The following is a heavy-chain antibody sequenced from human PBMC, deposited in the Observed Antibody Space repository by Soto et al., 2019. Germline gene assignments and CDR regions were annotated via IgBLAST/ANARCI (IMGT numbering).Heavy chain of an antibody. V-gene: IGHV1-69*12. CDR2: IIPMFGTA. CDR3: AGGVQLWLRRKTDYYSC. D-gene: IGHD5-12*01. Sequence: QVQLVQSGAEVKKPESSVKVSCKAPGGTFSTYAISWVRQAPGQGLEWMGGIIPMFGTANYAQRFQDRVTMRADESMNTAHMELSNLRAEYTAGYFCAGGVQLWLRRKTDYYSCWGQGTLVTVSS. J-gene: IGHJ4*02. CDR1: GGTFSTYA.